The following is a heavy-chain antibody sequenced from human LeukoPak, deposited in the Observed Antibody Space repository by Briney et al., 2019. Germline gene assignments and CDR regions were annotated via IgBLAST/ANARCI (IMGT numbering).Heavy chain of an antibody. CDR2: INTNTGNP. CDR3: ARGYSGYDSGYYYMDV. D-gene: IGHD5-12*01. J-gene: IGHJ6*03. CDR1: RYTFTGYY. V-gene: IGHV7-4-1*02. Sequence: ASMKVSCKASRYTFTGYYMHWVRQAPGQGLEWMGWINTNTGNPTYAQGFTGRFVFSLDTSVSTAYLQISSLKAEDTAVYYCARGYSGYDSGYYYMDVWGKGTTVTVSS.